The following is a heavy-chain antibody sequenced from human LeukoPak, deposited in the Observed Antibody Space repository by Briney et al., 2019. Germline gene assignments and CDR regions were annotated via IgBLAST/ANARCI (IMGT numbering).Heavy chain of an antibody. Sequence: AAVKVSRKASGYTFTSYDINWVRQATGQGLEWMGWMNPNSGNTGYAQKFQGRVTMTRNTSISTAYMELSSLRSEDTAVYYCARASPNYYGSGSYYYYFDYWGQGTLVTVSS. CDR3: ARASPNYYGSGSYYYYFDY. V-gene: IGHV1-8*01. CDR1: GYTFTSYD. D-gene: IGHD3-10*01. CDR2: MNPNSGNT. J-gene: IGHJ4*02.